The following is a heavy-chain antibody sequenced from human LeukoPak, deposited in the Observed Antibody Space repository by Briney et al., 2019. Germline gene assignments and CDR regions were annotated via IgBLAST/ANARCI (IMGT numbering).Heavy chain of an antibody. J-gene: IGHJ4*02. CDR3: VGGSYHDY. D-gene: IGHD1-26*01. CDR1: GFTFSSYW. V-gene: IGHV3-7*01. Sequence: PGGSLRLSCAASGFTFSSYWMSWVRQAPGKGLEWVANIKEDESKKHYVDSVKGRFTISRDNAKNSLYLQMNSLRTEDTAVYYCVGGSYHDYWGQGTLVTVSS. CDR2: IKEDESKK.